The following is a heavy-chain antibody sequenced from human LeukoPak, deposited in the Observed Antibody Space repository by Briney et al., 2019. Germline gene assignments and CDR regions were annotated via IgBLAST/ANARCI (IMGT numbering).Heavy chain of an antibody. CDR1: GGTFSSYA. Sequence: SVKVSCKASGGTFSSYAISWVRQAPGQGLEWMGGIIPIFGTANYAQKFQGRVTITADKSTSTAYLELSSLRSEDTAVYYCARGRYDFWSGYDYYYMDVWGKGTPVTVSS. J-gene: IGHJ6*03. CDR2: IIPIFGTA. CDR3: ARGRYDFWSGYDYYYMDV. D-gene: IGHD3-3*01. V-gene: IGHV1-69*06.